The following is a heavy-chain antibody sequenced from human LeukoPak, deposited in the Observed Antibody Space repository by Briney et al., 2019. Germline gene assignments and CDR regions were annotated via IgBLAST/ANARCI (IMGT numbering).Heavy chain of an antibody. CDR2: INHSGST. D-gene: IGHD3-9*01. V-gene: IGHV4-34*01. J-gene: IGHJ4*02. CDR3: ATLAGDVLTGYYFDY. Sequence: PSETLSLTCAVYGGSLGAYYWAWIRQTPGTGLEWIGEINHSGSTNYNPSLKSRVTISQDTSKNQFSLRLSSVTAADTAVYYCATLAGDVLTGYYFDYWGQGTLVTVSS. CDR1: GGSLGAYY.